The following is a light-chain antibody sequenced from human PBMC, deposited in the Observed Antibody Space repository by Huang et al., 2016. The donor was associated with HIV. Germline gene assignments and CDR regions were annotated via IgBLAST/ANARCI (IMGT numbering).Light chain of an antibody. Sequence: EIVLTQSPATLSLSPGERATLSCRASRSIDKYLAWYQQKPGQPPRLLIYGASNRATDIPTRFSGSGSGTDFTLTISSLEPEDFAVYYCQQRDNWPPITFGQGTRLDIK. CDR3: QQRDNWPPIT. J-gene: IGKJ5*01. CDR2: GAS. V-gene: IGKV3-11*01. CDR1: RSIDKY.